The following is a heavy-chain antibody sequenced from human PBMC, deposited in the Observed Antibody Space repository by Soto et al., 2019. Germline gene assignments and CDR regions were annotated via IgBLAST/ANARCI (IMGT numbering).Heavy chain of an antibody. CDR3: ASGGNWFDP. D-gene: IGHD3-16*01. CDR1: GGSISNYY. V-gene: IGHV4-59*01. J-gene: IGHJ5*02. Sequence: SETLSLTCNVSGGSISNYYWTWVRQSPEKGLEWIGYMYYNGNINYNSSLKSRVTISIDTSKNQFPLTLKSVTAADTAVYYCASGGNWFDPWGQGVLVTVSS. CDR2: MYYNGNI.